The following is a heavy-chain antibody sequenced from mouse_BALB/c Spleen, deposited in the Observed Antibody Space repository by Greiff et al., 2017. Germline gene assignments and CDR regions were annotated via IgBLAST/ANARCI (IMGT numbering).Heavy chain of an antibody. CDR1: GYTFTDYE. CDR3: TEDYRYDGWLAY. V-gene: IGHV1-15*01. Sequence: VQLQQSGAELVRPGASVKLSCKASGYTFTDYEMNWVKQTPVHGLEWIGAIHPGSGGTAYNQKFKGKATLTADKSSSTAYMELSSLTSEDSAVFYCTEDYRYDGWLAYWGQGTLVTVSA. CDR2: IHPGSGGT. D-gene: IGHD2-14*01. J-gene: IGHJ3*01.